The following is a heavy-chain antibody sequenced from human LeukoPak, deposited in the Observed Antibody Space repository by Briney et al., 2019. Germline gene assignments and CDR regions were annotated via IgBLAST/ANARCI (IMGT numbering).Heavy chain of an antibody. J-gene: IGHJ4*02. Sequence: PSETLSLTCAVYGGSFSSYYWSWIRQPAGKGLEWICRIYTSGSTNYNPSLKSRVTMSVDTSKNQFSLKLSSVTAADTAVYYCASLPLPWDTAMEVSDYWGQGTLVTVSS. CDR1: GGSFSSYY. D-gene: IGHD5-18*01. V-gene: IGHV4-59*10. CDR3: ASLPLPWDTAMEVSDY. CDR2: IYTSGST.